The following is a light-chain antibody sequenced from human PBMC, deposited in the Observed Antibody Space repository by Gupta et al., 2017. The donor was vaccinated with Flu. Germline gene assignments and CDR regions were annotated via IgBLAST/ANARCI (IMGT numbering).Light chain of an antibody. CDR1: SSNIVGND. Sequence: QSILTQPPSPSGTPWQRVTIACSGSSSNIVGNDVDWYQNLPGTDQPLRIVINKQRPSAVPDRFAFSNSGTYDSPALTRLRSEDEAEDDYSDWADSVNNNYVFGTGTKVTVL. V-gene: IGLV1-47*02. CDR3: SDWADSVNNNYV. J-gene: IGLJ1*01. CDR2: INK.